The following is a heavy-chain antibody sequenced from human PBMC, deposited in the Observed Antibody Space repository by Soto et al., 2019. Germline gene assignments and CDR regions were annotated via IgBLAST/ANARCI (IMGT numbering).Heavy chain of an antibody. J-gene: IGHJ4*02. CDR2: MNPNSGNT. Sequence: QVQLVQSGAEVKKPGASVKVSCKASGYTFTSYDINWVRQATGQGLEWMGWMNPNSGNTGYAQKFQGSVIMPRNPSRRTAYMELSSLRSYDTAVYDCAGCLVSMSAAGHVGYWGQGTLVTVSS. CDR1: GYTFTSYD. D-gene: IGHD6-13*01. CDR3: AGCLVSMSAAGHVGY. V-gene: IGHV1-8*01.